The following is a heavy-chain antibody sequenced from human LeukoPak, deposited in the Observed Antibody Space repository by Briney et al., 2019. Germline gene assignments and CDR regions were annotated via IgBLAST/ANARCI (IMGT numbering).Heavy chain of an antibody. CDR2: IIPIFGTA. V-gene: IGHV1-69*05. J-gene: IGHJ4*02. Sequence: ASVKVSCKASGGTFSSYAISWVRQAPGQGLEWMGRIIPIFGTANYAQKFQGRVTITTDESTSTAYMELSSLRSDDTAVYYCRVVVNSFDYWGQGTLVPVSS. CDR1: GGTFSSYA. D-gene: IGHD3-22*01. CDR3: RVVVNSFDY.